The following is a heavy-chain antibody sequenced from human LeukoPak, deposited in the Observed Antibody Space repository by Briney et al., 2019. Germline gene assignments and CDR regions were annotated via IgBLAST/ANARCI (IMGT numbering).Heavy chain of an antibody. V-gene: IGHV3-30*02. CDR3: VKDRYYDFWSGPKSFDY. Sequence: GGSLRLSCAASGFTFSSYGMHWVRQAPGKGLEWVAFIRYDGSNKYYADSVKGRFTISRDNSKNTLYLQMNSLRAEDTAVYYCVKDRYYDFWSGPKSFDYWGQGTLVTVSS. CDR2: IRYDGSNK. CDR1: GFTFSSYG. D-gene: IGHD3-3*01. J-gene: IGHJ4*02.